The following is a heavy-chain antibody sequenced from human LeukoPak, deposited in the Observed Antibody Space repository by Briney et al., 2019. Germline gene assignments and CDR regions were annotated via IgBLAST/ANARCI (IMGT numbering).Heavy chain of an antibody. CDR1: GFTFYTYG. CDR3: AKSGKILGY. CDR2: IANDGTNE. J-gene: IGHJ4*02. V-gene: IGHV3-30*18. D-gene: IGHD2-2*03. Sequence: GGSLRLSCAASGFTFYTYGMHWVRQAPGKGLEWVSVIANDGTNEYYADSVKGRFTISRDNSKNTLYLQMNNLRPEDTAVYYCAKSGKILGYWGQGTLVTVSS.